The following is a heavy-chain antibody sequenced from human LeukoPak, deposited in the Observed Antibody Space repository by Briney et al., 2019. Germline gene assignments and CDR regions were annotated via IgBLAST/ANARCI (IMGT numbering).Heavy chain of an antibody. J-gene: IGHJ6*03. D-gene: IGHD5/OR15-5a*01. CDR3: ASPSNLRFVYYYYYMDV. CDR2: ISAYNGHT. V-gene: IGHV1-18*01. CDR1: GYTFTSYD. Sequence: ASVKVSCKASGYTFTSYDINWVRQAPGQGLEWMGWISAYNGHTNYAQKFQGRVTMTTDTSTSTAYMELSSLRSEDTAVYYCASPSNLRFVYYYYYMDVWGKGTTVTVSS.